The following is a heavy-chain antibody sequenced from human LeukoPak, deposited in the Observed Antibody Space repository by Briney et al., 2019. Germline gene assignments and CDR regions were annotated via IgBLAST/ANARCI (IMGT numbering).Heavy chain of an antibody. CDR2: IISSGDVI. Sequence: GGSLRLSCAASGFLFRSYSMNWVRQAPGKGLEWISYIISSGDVIYYADSVKGRFTISRDNAKNSLYLQMNSLRAEDTAVYYCARGLRVTAMGDWGQGTLVTVSS. D-gene: IGHD5-18*01. CDR1: GFLFRSYS. CDR3: ARGLRVTAMGD. J-gene: IGHJ4*02. V-gene: IGHV3-48*01.